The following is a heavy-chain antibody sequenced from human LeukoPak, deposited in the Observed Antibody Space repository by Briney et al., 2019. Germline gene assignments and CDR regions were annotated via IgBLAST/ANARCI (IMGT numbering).Heavy chain of an antibody. J-gene: IGHJ4*02. CDR1: GYTFTSYG. D-gene: IGHD3-16*01. CDR3: ARDVGRSYDLDY. V-gene: IGHV1-18*01. CDR2: INAYNGNT. Sequence: ASVKVSCKASGYTFTSYGLSWVRQAPGQGLEWVGWINAYNGNTDYAQSLQGRVTMTIDTSTSTVYMELRSLRSDDTAGYYCARDVGRSYDLDYWGQGTLVTVSA.